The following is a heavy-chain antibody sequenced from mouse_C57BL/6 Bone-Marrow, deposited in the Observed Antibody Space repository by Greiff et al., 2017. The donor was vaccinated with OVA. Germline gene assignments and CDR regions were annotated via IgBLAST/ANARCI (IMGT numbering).Heavy chain of an antibody. V-gene: IGHV3-6*01. Sequence: EVQLQQSGPGLVKPSQSLSLTCSVTGYSITSGYYWNWIRQFPGNKLEWMGYISYDGSNNYNPSLKNRISITRDTSKNQFFLKLNSVTTEDTATYYCARYGYDVDYWGQGTTLTVSS. J-gene: IGHJ2*01. CDR1: GYSITSGYY. CDR2: ISYDGSN. D-gene: IGHD2-2*01. CDR3: ARYGYDVDY.